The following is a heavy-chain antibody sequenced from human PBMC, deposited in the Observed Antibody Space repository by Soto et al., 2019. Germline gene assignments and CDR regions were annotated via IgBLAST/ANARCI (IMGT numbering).Heavy chain of an antibody. V-gene: IGHV4-59*01. CDR2: IYYSGTT. CDR1: GGSISGYY. J-gene: IGHJ5*02. CDR3: ASRTGHSSGWFDP. Sequence: QVQLQESGPGLVKPSESLSLTCTVSGGSISGYYWSWFRQPPGQGLEWIGYIYYSGTTYYNPSLKGRVTMSVDTSKNQFSLQLTSVTAEVTAGYYCASRTGHSSGWFDPWGQGTLVTVSS. D-gene: IGHD3-10*01.